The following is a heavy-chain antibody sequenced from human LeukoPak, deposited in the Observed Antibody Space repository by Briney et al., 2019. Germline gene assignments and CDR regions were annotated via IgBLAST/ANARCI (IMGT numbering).Heavy chain of an antibody. V-gene: IGHV3-7*01. CDR1: GFTFSSYW. CDR2: IKQDGSEK. J-gene: IGHJ4*02. D-gene: IGHD3-10*01. Sequence: GGSLRLPCAASGFTFSSYWMSWVRQAPGKGLEWVANIKQDGSEKYYVDSVKGRFTISRDNAKNSLYLQMNSLRAEDTAVYYCARGLYYYGSGSYYKWGQGTLVTVSS. CDR3: ARGLYYYGSGSYYK.